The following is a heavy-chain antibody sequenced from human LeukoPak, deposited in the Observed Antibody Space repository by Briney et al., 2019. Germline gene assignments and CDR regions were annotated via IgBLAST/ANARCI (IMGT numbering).Heavy chain of an antibody. J-gene: IGHJ3*02. CDR1: GFTVSRNY. D-gene: IGHD3-10*01. CDR2: IYGAGST. V-gene: IGHV3-53*01. CDR3: ARSPGEVVNPEYAFDI. Sequence: GGSLRLSCAASGFTVSRNYMSWVRQAPGKGLEWVSVIYGAGSTHYADSVKGRFTISRDNSENTLYLQMNSLRAEDTAVYYCARSPGEVVNPEYAFDIWGQGTMVTVSS.